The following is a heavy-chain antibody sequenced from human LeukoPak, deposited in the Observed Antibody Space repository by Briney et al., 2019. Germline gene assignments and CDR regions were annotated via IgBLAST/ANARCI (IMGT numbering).Heavy chain of an antibody. V-gene: IGHV3-30*03. Sequence: GGSLRLSCAASGFTFSSYGMHWVRQAPGKGLEWAAVISYDGSNKYYADSVKGRFTISRDNSKNTLYLQMNSLRAEDTAVYYCAGGYSYGSYFDYWGQGTLVTVSS. D-gene: IGHD5-18*01. CDR1: GFTFSSYG. CDR2: ISYDGSNK. CDR3: AGGYSYGSYFDY. J-gene: IGHJ4*02.